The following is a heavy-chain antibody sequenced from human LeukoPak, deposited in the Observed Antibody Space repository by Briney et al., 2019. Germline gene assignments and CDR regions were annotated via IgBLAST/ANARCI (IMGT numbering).Heavy chain of an antibody. CDR3: ARDSVPEWVLLQGIFDH. V-gene: IGHV3-30*04. Sequence: PGRSLRLSCAASGFTFSSYAMHWVRQAPGKGLEWVAVISYDGSNKYYADSVKGRFTISRDNSKNTLYLQMNSLRAEDTAVYYCARDSVPEWVLLQGIFDHWGQGTLVTVSS. D-gene: IGHD1-26*01. CDR1: GFTFSSYA. J-gene: IGHJ4*02. CDR2: ISYDGSNK.